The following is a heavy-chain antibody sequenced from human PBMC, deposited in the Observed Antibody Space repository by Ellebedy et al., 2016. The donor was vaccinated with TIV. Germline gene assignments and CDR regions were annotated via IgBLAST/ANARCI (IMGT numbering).Heavy chain of an antibody. J-gene: IGHJ4*02. D-gene: IGHD3-22*01. Sequence: GGSLRLXXAASGFTFSSYAMSWVRQAPGKGLEWVSAISGSGGSTYYADSVKGRFTISRDNSKNTLYLQMNSLRAEDTAVYYCAKDLYYYDSSGYKAVGYWGQGTLVTVSS. CDR3: AKDLYYYDSSGYKAVGY. V-gene: IGHV3-23*01. CDR2: ISGSGGST. CDR1: GFTFSSYA.